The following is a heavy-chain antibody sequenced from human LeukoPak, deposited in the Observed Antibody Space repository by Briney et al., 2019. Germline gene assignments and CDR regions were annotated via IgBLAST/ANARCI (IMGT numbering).Heavy chain of an antibody. J-gene: IGHJ4*02. CDR1: GFTLSSCG. CDR2: ITYDGSNE. CDR3: AKDKSISLDY. Sequence: AGGSLRLSCAASGFTLSSCGMHWVRQAPGKGLEWVAVITYDGSNEYYADSVKGRFTISRDNSKNTLYLQMNSLRAEDTAVYYCAKDKSISLDYWGQGTLVTVSS. D-gene: IGHD2-21*01. V-gene: IGHV3-30*18.